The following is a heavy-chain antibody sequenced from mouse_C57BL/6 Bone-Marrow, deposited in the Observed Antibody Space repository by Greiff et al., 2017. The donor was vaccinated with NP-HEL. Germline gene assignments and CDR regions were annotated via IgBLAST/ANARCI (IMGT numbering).Heavy chain of an antibody. D-gene: IGHD3-2*01. J-gene: IGHJ3*01. CDR1: GYTFTDYY. Sequence: EVQLQQSGPELVKPGASVKISCKASGYTFTDYYMNWVKQSHGKSLEWIGDINPNNGGTSYNQKFKGKATLTVDKSSSTAYMGLRSLTSEDSAGYYCAPRQLGGFAYWGQGTLVTVSA. V-gene: IGHV1-26*01. CDR3: APRQLGGFAY. CDR2: INPNNGGT.